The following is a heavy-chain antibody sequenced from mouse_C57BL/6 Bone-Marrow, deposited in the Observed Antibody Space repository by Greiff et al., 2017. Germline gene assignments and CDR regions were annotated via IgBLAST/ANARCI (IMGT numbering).Heavy chain of an antibody. Sequence: VQLLESDAELVKPGASVKISCKASGYTFTDHTIHWMQQRPEQGLEWIGYIYPRDGSTKYNEKFKGKATLTADKSSSTAYMQLNSLTSEDSAVYYCARGGIIYSWFAYWGQGTLVTVSA. J-gene: IGHJ3*01. CDR3: ARGGIIYSWFAY. CDR1: GYTFTDHT. V-gene: IGHV1-78*01. D-gene: IGHD1-1*01. CDR2: IYPRDGST.